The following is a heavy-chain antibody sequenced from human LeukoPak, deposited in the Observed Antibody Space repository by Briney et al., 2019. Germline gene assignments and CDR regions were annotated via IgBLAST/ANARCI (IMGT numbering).Heavy chain of an antibody. D-gene: IGHD4-23*01. CDR3: ACSTPRVAFDI. CDR2: INHSGST. J-gene: IGHJ3*02. CDR1: GGSFSGYY. Sequence: PSETLSLTCAVYGGSFSGYYWSWIRQPPGKGLEWIGEINHSGSTNYNPSLKGRVTISVDTSKNQFSLKLSSVTAADTAVYYCACSTPRVAFDIWGQGTMVTVSS. V-gene: IGHV4-34*01.